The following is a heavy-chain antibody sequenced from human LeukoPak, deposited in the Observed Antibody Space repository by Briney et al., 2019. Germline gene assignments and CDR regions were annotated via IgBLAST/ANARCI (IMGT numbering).Heavy chain of an antibody. CDR3: ARDEYYYDSSGYHDAFDI. D-gene: IGHD3-22*01. V-gene: IGHV1-18*01. CDR1: LDTFTRDG. J-gene: IGHJ3*02. CDR2: ITAYTDNT. Sequence: ASLRGSCKASLDTFTRDGISCGRQAPVEGGEWMWWITAYTDNTNHAQKLQGRVTMTTDPSPSPDYMELRSLRSDDTAVYYCARDEYYYDSSGYHDAFDIWGQGTMVTVSS.